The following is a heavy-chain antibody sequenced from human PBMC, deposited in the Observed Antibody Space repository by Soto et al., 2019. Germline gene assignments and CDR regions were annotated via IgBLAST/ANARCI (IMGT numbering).Heavy chain of an antibody. Sequence: QLQLQESGPGLVKPSETLSLTCGVSGGSITSSSYYWGWIRQAPGRGLEWIGTIYYRGSTYYNPSLESRVTISADTSKNQLSLNLTSVTAADTAVYYCASPAGADYTFDYWCQGSLVTVSS. J-gene: IGHJ4*02. V-gene: IGHV4-39*01. D-gene: IGHD4-4*01. CDR1: GGSITSSSYY. CDR2: IYYRGST. CDR3: ASPAGADYTFDY.